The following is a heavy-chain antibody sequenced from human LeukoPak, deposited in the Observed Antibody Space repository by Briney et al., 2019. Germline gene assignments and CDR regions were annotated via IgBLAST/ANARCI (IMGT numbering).Heavy chain of an antibody. V-gene: IGHV3-9*01. D-gene: IGHD2-2*01. CDR3: AKDLMDCSSTSCYDAYYGMDV. Sequence: PGRSLRLSCAASGFTFDDYAMRWVRHAPGKGLEWVSGISWNSGSIVYADSVKGRFTISRDKAKNSRYLQMNSLRAEDTALYYCAKDLMDCSSTSCYDAYYGMDVWGQGTTVTVSS. J-gene: IGHJ6*02. CDR1: GFTFDDYA. CDR2: ISWNSGSI.